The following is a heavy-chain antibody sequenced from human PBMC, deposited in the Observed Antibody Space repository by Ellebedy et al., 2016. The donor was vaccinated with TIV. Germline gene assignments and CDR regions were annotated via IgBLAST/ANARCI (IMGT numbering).Heavy chain of an antibody. D-gene: IGHD2-15*01. Sequence: PGGSLRLSCAASGFTFSNAWMNWVRQAPGKGLEWVGRIKSKTDGGTTDYAAPVKGRFTISRDDSKNTLYLQMNSLKTEDTAVYYCTTDLRYCSGASCYSVTSWGQGTLVTVSS. CDR2: IKSKTDGGTT. J-gene: IGHJ4*02. V-gene: IGHV3-15*01. CDR1: GFTFSNAW. CDR3: TTDLRYCSGASCYSVTS.